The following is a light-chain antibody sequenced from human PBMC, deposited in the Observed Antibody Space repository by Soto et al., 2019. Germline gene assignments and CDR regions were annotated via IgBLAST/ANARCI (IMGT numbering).Light chain of an antibody. Sequence: EIVMTQSPATLSVSPGERATLSCRASQSVTINLAWYQHKPGQAPRVLIYGASTRATDVPARFSGSGSGTEFTLTISGLQSEDSALYYCQQDEKWPRTFGQGTKVENK. CDR3: QQDEKWPRT. J-gene: IGKJ1*01. CDR1: QSVTIN. V-gene: IGKV3-15*01. CDR2: GAS.